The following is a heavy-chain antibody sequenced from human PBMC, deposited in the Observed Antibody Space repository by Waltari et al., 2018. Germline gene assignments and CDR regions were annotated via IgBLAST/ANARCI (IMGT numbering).Heavy chain of an antibody. D-gene: IGHD6-6*01. CDR1: GYIFINYY. CDR3: VRDRTTVAARPGDY. CDR2: VNPDTGNA. J-gene: IGHJ4*02. Sequence: QVVLVQSGAEVKKPGASVKVSCKASGYIFINYYLHWVRQAPGQGPEWMGWVNPDTGNANYAHKFRGRVTMTWDTSSNTASMDLSDLKSDDTAVYYCVRDRTTVAARPGDYWGQGTLVTVSS. V-gene: IGHV1-2*07.